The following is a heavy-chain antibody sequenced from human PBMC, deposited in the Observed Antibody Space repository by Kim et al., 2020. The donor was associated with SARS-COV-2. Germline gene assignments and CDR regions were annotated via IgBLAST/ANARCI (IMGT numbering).Heavy chain of an antibody. D-gene: IGHD7-27*01. CDR3: ARGAGDARRDY. Sequence: TNYAQKLQGRVTMTTDTATSTAYMELRSLRSDDTAVYYCARGAGDARRDYWGQGTLVTVSS. CDR2: T. V-gene: IGHV1-18*01. J-gene: IGHJ4*02.